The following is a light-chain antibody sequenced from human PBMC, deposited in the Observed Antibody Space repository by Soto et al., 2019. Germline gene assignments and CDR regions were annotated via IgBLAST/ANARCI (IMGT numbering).Light chain of an antibody. CDR2: AAS. Sequence: IQMTQSPSSLSASVGDRVTITCRASQGISNYLAWYQQKPGKVPKLLIYAASTLQSGVPSRFSGSGSGTDFTLTISSLQPEDVATYYCQKYNSAHALTFGGGTKVDIK. CDR3: QKYNSAHALT. CDR1: QGISNY. J-gene: IGKJ4*01. V-gene: IGKV1-27*01.